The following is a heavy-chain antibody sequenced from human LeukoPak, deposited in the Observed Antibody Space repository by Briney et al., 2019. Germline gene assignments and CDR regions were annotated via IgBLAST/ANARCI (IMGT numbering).Heavy chain of an antibody. D-gene: IGHD3-10*01. CDR2: TSYDGSIK. CDR3: AREDGYYFDY. Sequence: GGSLRLSCAASGFTFSSYAMHWVRQAPGKGLEWVAVTSYDGSIKYYADSVKGRFTISRDSSKNTLYLQMSSVRAEDTAVYYCAREDGYYFDYWGQGTLVTVSS. CDR1: GFTFSSYA. V-gene: IGHV3-30*04. J-gene: IGHJ4*02.